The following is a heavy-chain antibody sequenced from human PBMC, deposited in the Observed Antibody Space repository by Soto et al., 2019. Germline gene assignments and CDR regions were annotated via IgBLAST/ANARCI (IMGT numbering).Heavy chain of an antibody. CDR1: GFTFSSYG. V-gene: IGHV3-30*03. CDR2: ISYDGSNK. Sequence: VGSLRLSCAASGFTFSSYGMHWVRQAPGKGLEWVAVISYDGSNKYYADSVKGRFTISRDNSKNTLYLQMNSLRAEDTAVYYCATTYYDFWSGSLPRFDYWGQGTLVTVSS. CDR3: ATTYYDFWSGSLPRFDY. J-gene: IGHJ4*02. D-gene: IGHD3-3*01.